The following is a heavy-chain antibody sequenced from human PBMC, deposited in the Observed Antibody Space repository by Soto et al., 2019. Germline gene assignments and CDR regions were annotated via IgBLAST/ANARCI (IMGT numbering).Heavy chain of an antibody. CDR2: ITITGDTT. Sequence: EVQLVESEGGLVQPGGSLRLSCEASGFIFTTSDMSWVRQAPGKGLEWISSITITGDTTHYADSVKGRFTISRDNSRNTVYLQMTSLRVGDTAVYYWAKGGGGDHGYWGQGTLVAVSS. CDR3: AKGGGGDHGY. J-gene: IGHJ4*02. CDR1: GFIFTTSD. D-gene: IGHD2-21*02. V-gene: IGHV3-23*04.